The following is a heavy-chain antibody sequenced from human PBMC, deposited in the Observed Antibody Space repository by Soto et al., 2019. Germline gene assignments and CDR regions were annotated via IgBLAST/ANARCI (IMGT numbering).Heavy chain of an antibody. CDR1: GFTFSSYA. Sequence: VGSLRLSCAASGFTFSSYAMHWVRQAPGKGLEWVAVISYDGSNKYYADSVKGRFTISRDNSKNTLYLQMNSLRAEDTAVYYCARGIAARSYYYYGMDVWGQGTTVTVSS. CDR2: ISYDGSNK. V-gene: IGHV3-30-3*01. J-gene: IGHJ6*02. CDR3: ARGIAARSYYYYGMDV. D-gene: IGHD6-6*01.